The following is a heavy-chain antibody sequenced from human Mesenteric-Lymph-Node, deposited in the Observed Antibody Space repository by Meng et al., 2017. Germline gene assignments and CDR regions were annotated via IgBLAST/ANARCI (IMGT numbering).Heavy chain of an antibody. V-gene: IGHV2-26*01. CDR3: ARGSGSYYWGFDY. Sequence: SGPTLVKPTETLTLTCTVSGFSLSNATMGVSWIRQPPGKALEWLAHIFSNDEKSYSTSLKSRLTISKDTSKSQVVLIMTNMDPVDTATYYCARGSGSYYWGFDYWGQGTLVTVSS. D-gene: IGHD1-26*01. J-gene: IGHJ4*02. CDR1: GFSLSNATMG. CDR2: IFSNDEK.